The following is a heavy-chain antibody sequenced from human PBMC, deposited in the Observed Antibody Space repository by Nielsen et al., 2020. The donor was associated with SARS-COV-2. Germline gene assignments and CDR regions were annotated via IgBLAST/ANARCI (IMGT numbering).Heavy chain of an antibody. CDR3: ATGQVAYYDYVWGSYPTPYYFDY. CDR2: TYYSGST. D-gene: IGHD3-16*02. V-gene: IGHV4-59*01. J-gene: IGHJ4*02. Sequence: WIRQPPGKGLEWIGYTYYSGSTNYNPSLKSRVTISVDTSKNQFSLKLSSVTAADTAVYYCATGQVAYYDYVWGSYPTPYYFDYWGQGTLVTVSS.